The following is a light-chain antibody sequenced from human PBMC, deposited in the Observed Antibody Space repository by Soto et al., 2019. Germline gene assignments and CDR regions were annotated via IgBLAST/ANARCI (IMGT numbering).Light chain of an antibody. Sequence: QCVLTQAPSASGTPGQRVTISCSGSSSNIGSKTVNWYQQLPGMAPKLLIFNNHQRPSGVPDRFSGSKSGTSASLAISGLQSEDEADYYCAAWDDSLNACVFGTGTKVTVL. V-gene: IGLV1-44*01. J-gene: IGLJ1*01. CDR2: NNH. CDR3: AAWDDSLNACV. CDR1: SSNIGSKT.